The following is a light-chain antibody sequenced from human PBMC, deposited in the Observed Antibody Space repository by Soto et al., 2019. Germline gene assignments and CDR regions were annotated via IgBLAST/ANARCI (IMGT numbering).Light chain of an antibody. CDR3: QQYGSSPRT. Sequence: IVFTHSPCTLSLSPGERAPLSCRASQSVTSSSLAWYQQKPGQAPRLLIYDASSRATGIPDRFSGSGSGTDFTLTISRLEPEDFAVYYCQQYGSSPRTFGQGTKVDI. CDR1: QSVTSSS. J-gene: IGKJ1*01. V-gene: IGKV3-20*01. CDR2: DAS.